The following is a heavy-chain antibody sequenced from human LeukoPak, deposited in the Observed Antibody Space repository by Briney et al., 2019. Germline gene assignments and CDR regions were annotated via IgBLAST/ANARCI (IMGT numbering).Heavy chain of an antibody. CDR2: IKTKADNYAT. Sequence: GGFLRLSCAASGFTFSVSAIHWVRQASGKGLEWVGRIKTKADNYATAYDASVKGRFTISRGDSKNTAYLQMNSLKIEDTAVYYCTHPAYYYGLDVWGKGTTVTVSS. J-gene: IGHJ6*04. D-gene: IGHD6-25*01. CDR3: THPAYYYGLDV. V-gene: IGHV3-73*01. CDR1: GFTFSVSA.